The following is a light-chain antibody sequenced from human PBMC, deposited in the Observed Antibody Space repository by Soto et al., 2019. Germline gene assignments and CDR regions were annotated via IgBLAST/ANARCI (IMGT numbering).Light chain of an antibody. V-gene: IGLV2-14*01. CDR3: SSYTGSVTLL. J-gene: IGLJ2*01. CDR1: SSDVGGYNY. Sequence: QSVLTQPASVSGSPGQSITISCTGTSSDVGGYNYVSWYQQHPGKAPKLMIYDVSTRPSGVSNRFSGSKSGNTASLTISGLQAEDEADYYCSSYTGSVTLLFGGGTKLTVL. CDR2: DVS.